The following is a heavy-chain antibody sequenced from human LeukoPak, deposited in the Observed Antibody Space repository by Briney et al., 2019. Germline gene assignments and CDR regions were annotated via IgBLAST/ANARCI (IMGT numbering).Heavy chain of an antibody. V-gene: IGHV3-23*01. J-gene: IGHJ4*02. CDR1: GFTFSSNA. CDR2: ISGSGGST. D-gene: IGHD2-21*02. Sequence: GGSLRLSCAASGFTFSSNAMSWVRQAPGKGLEWVSAISGSGGSTYYADSVKGRFTISRDNSKNTLYLQMNSLRAEDTAVYYCATWVVTVGMLDYWGQGTLVTVSS. CDR3: ATWVVTVGMLDY.